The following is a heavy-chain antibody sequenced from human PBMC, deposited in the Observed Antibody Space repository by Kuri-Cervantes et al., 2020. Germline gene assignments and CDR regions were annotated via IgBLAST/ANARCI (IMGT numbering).Heavy chain of an antibody. J-gene: IGHJ3*02. Sequence: ASVKVSCKASGYTFISYGISWVRQAPGQGLEWMGWISAYNGDTNYAQKLQGRVTMTTDTSTSTAYMELRSLRSDDTAVYYCARVRYYDTAGAFDIWGQGTMVTVSS. CDR1: GYTFISYG. CDR3: ARVRYYDTAGAFDI. D-gene: IGHD3-22*01. CDR2: ISAYNGDT. V-gene: IGHV1-18*01.